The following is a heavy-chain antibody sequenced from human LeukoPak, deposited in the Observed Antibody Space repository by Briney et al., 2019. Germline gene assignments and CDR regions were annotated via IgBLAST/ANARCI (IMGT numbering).Heavy chain of an antibody. J-gene: IGHJ4*02. Sequence: GGSLRLSCAASGSTFSSYWMSWVRQAPGEGLEWVANIRHDGSEKYYVDSVKGRFTISRDNAKTSLYLQMNSLRAEDTAVYYCARDLSGVTGYTYGRGIDYWGQGTLVTVSS. D-gene: IGHD5-18*01. CDR1: GSTFSSYW. V-gene: IGHV3-7*01. CDR2: IRHDGSEK. CDR3: ARDLSGVTGYTYGRGIDY.